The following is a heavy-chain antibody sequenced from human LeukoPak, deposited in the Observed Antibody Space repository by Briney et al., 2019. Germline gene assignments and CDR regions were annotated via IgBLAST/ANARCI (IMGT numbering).Heavy chain of an antibody. CDR1: GGSISSYY. J-gene: IGHJ4*02. D-gene: IGHD1-26*01. V-gene: IGHV4-59*08. CDR2: IYYSGST. CDR3: ARRIVGAKDY. Sequence: PSETLSLTCTVSGGSISSYYWSWIRQPPGKGLEWIGYIYYSGSTNYNPSLKSRVTISVDTSKNQFSLKLSSVTAADTAVYYCARRIVGAKDYWGQGTLVTVSS.